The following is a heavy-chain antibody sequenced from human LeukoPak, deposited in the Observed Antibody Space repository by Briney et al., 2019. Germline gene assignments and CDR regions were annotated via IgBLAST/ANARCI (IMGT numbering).Heavy chain of an antibody. J-gene: IGHJ4*02. CDR2: IRYDGSNK. CDR1: GFTFSSYG. V-gene: IGHV3-30*02. D-gene: IGHD3-10*01. Sequence: GGSLRLSCAASGFTFSSYGMHWVRQAPGKGLEWGAFIRYDGSNKYYADSVKGRFTISRDNSKNTLYLQMNSLRAEDTAVYYCAKDRAMVRGVIITTDYWGQGTLVTVSS. CDR3: AKDRAMVRGVIITTDY.